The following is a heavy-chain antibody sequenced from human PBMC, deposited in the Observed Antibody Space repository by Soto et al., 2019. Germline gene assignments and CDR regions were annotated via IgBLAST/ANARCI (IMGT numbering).Heavy chain of an antibody. CDR1: GGTLSSYA. Sequence: GPSVKVSCKASGGTLSSYAISWVRQAPGQGLEWMGGIIPIFGTANYAQKFQGRVTITADESTSTAYMELSSLRSEDTAVYYCARGSGYCSGGSCYGVYYYYGMDVWGQGTTVTVSS. D-gene: IGHD2-15*01. V-gene: IGHV1-69*13. CDR3: ARGSGYCSGGSCYGVYYYYGMDV. J-gene: IGHJ6*02. CDR2: IIPIFGTA.